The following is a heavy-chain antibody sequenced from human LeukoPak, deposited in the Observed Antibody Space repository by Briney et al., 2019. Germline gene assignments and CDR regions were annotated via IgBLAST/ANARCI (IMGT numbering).Heavy chain of an antibody. Sequence: TSETLSLTCTVSGDSISSGSYYWSWIRQPAGKGLERIGRIYSNGDTKFNPSLKSRVTISLDTSKNQFSLKLSSATAADTAVYYCASRHSKQQPYYYYMDIWGKGTTVTVSS. J-gene: IGHJ6*03. CDR3: ASRHSKQQPYYYYMDI. CDR1: GDSISSGSYY. V-gene: IGHV4-61*02. CDR2: IYSNGDT. D-gene: IGHD6-13*01.